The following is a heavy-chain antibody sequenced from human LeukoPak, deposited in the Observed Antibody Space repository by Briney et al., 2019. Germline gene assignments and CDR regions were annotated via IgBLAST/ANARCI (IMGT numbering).Heavy chain of an antibody. CDR2: ISYDGSNK. CDR3: ARDDGPGYNWNYGIDY. V-gene: IGHV3-30-3*01. CDR1: GFTFSSYA. J-gene: IGHJ4*02. D-gene: IGHD1-7*01. Sequence: GGSLGLSCAASGFTFSSYAMHWVRQAPGKGLEWVAVISYDGSNKYYADSVKGRFTISRDNSKNTLCLQMNGLRAEDTAVYYCARDDGPGYNWNYGIDYWGQGTLVTVSS.